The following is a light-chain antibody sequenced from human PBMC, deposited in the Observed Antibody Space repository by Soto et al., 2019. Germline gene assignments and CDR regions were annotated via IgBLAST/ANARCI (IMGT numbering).Light chain of an antibody. CDR2: EVS. V-gene: IGLV2-14*01. CDR1: SSDVGGYNF. Sequence: QSVLTQPASVSGSPGQSITISCTGTSSDVGGYNFVAWYQHHPGKAPKVMIYEVSNRPSGVSNRFSGSKSGNTASLTISGLQAEDDADYYCSSYTSRSTLVFGGGTKLTVL. J-gene: IGLJ2*01. CDR3: SSYTSRSTLV.